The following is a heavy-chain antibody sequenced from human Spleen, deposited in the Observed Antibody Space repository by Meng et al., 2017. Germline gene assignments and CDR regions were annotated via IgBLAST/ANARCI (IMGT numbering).Heavy chain of an antibody. CDR3: AREKSPGHFDY. J-gene: IGHJ4*02. CDR2: INCYTSGT. Sequence: QVQLVQSGAEVMKLGASLIMSCRTSGYTFTDFFLHWVRQAPGQGLEWLGTINCYTSGTAYARKFQGRITLTRDTSTTTVYMDLGSLGSDDSAFYYCAREKSPGHFDYFGQGSLVTVSS. CDR1: GYTFTDFF. V-gene: IGHV1-46*01.